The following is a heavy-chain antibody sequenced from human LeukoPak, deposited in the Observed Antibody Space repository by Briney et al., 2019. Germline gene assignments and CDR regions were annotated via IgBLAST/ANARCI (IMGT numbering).Heavy chain of an antibody. CDR1: AFTFNNYD. CDR2: IRYDGSNK. Sequence: GGSLRLSCAASAFTFNNYDMHWVRQAPGKGLEWVAFIRYDGSNKYYADFVEGRFTISRDNSKNTLYLLMNSLRAEDTAVYYCAKDSGSYYTSDYWGQGTLVIVSS. CDR3: AKDSGSYYTSDY. J-gene: IGHJ4*02. D-gene: IGHD3-10*01. V-gene: IGHV3-30*02.